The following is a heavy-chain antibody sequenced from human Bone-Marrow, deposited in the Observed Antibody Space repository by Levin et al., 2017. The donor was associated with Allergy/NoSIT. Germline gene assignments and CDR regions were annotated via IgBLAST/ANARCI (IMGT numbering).Heavy chain of an antibody. D-gene: IGHD2-8*01. V-gene: IGHV1-24*01. CDR1: GYSLAESP. CDR3: ATASLIFYSSYYGMDV. CDR2: LDPGDGEI. Sequence: ASVKVSCKVSGYSLAESPIYWVRQAPGKGLEWMGGLDPGDGEIMNPQQFQGRVTMTADTSTDTAYMELSSLRSDDTAVYFCATASLIFYSSYYGMDVWGQGTTVTVSS. J-gene: IGHJ6*02.